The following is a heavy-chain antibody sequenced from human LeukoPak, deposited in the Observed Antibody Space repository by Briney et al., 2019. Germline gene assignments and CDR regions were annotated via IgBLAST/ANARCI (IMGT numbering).Heavy chain of an antibody. D-gene: IGHD3-9*01. CDR2: ISWDGGST. CDR3: AKGRYFDWLYPDY. J-gene: IGHJ4*02. CDR1: GFTFDDYT. Sequence: GGSLRLSCAASGFTFDDYTMHWVRQAPGKGLEWVSLISWDGGSTYYADSVKGRFTISRDNSKNSLYLQMNSLRTEDTALYYCAKGRYFDWLYPDYWGQGTLVTVSS. V-gene: IGHV3-43*01.